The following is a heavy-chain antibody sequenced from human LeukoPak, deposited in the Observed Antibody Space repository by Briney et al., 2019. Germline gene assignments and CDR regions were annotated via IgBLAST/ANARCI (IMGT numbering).Heavy chain of an antibody. CDR2: IYYSGST. D-gene: IGHD3-10*01. CDR3: ARDLGTYGLFDY. J-gene: IGHJ4*02. CDR1: GGSISSSSYY. Sequence: SETLSLTCTVSGGSISSSSYYWGWIRQPPGKGREWIGSIYYSGSTYYNPSLKSRVTMSVGTSKTQFSLKLTSVTAADTAVYYCARDLGTYGLFDYWGQGTLVIVSS. V-gene: IGHV4-39*07.